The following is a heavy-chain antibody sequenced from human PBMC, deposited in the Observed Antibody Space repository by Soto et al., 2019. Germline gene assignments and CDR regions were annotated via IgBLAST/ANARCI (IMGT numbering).Heavy chain of an antibody. V-gene: IGHV3-15*01. CDR2: IKSKTDGGTT. CDR1: GFTFSNAW. CDR3: TTGYYYDSSGYYYPGY. Sequence: XGSLRLSFAASGFTFSNAWMSGVRQAPGKGLEWVGRIKSKTDGGTTDYAAPVKGRFTISRDDSKNTLYLQMNSLKTEDTAVYYCTTGYYYDSSGYYYPGYWGQGTLVTAS. J-gene: IGHJ4*02. D-gene: IGHD3-22*01.